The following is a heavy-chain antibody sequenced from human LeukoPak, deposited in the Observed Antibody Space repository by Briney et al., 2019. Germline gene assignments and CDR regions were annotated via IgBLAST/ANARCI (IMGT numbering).Heavy chain of an antibody. J-gene: IGHJ4*02. CDR1: GYTFTSYY. V-gene: IGHV1-46*01. CDR3: ARGADTAPPDY. Sequence: ASVKVSCKASGYTFTSYYMHWVRQAPGQGLEWMGIINPSGGSTSYAQKFQGRVTMIRDTSTSTAYMELSSLRSEETAVYYCARGADTAPPDYWGQGTLVTVSS. CDR2: INPSGGST. D-gene: IGHD5-18*01.